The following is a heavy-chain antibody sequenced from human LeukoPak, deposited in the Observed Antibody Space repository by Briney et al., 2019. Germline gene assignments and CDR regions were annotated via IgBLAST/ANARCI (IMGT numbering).Heavy chain of an antibody. CDR1: GFTFSSYG. D-gene: IGHD3-22*01. Sequence: QAGRSLRLSCAASGFTFSSYGMHWVRQAPGKGLEWVAVIWYDGSNKYYADSVKGRFTISRDNSKNTLYLQMNSLRAEDTAVYYCARGIVVVHPTLTSPSYYFDYWGQGTLVTVSS. J-gene: IGHJ4*02. CDR3: ARGIVVVHPTLTSPSYYFDY. CDR2: IWYDGSNK. V-gene: IGHV3-33*01.